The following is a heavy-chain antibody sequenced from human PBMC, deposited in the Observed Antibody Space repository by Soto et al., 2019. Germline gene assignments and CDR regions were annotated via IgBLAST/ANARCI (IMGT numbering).Heavy chain of an antibody. D-gene: IGHD7-27*01. CDR2: LSGSGGST. CDR3: AKDLRDWGFFDS. CDR1: GFTFSSYA. V-gene: IGHV3-23*01. Sequence: DVQLLESGGELVQPGGSLRLACAASGFTFSSYAMSWVRQAPGKGLEWDSGLSGSGGSTNYADSVKGRFTISRDNSKNTLYLQMSSLRDDDTAIYYCAKDLRDWGFFDSWGQGTLVTVSS. J-gene: IGHJ4*02.